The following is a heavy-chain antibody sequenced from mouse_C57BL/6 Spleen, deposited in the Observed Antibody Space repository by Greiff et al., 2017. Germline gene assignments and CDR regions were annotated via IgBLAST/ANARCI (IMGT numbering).Heavy chain of an antibody. CDR2: ISGGGGNT. D-gene: IGHD4-1*01. CDR1: GFTFSSYT. Sequence: EVKVVESGGGLVKPGGSLKLSCAASGFTFSSYTMSWVRQTPEKRLEWVATISGGGGNTYYPDSVKGRFTISRDNAKNTLYLQMSSLRSEDTALYYCARRDWERYAMDYWGQGTSVTVSS. CDR3: ARRDWERYAMDY. J-gene: IGHJ4*01. V-gene: IGHV5-9*01.